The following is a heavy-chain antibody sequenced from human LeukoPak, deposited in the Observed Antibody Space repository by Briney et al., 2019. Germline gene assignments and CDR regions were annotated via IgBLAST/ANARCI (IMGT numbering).Heavy chain of an antibody. CDR1: GYTFTSYY. D-gene: IGHD1-26*01. CDR2: INPTGGST. V-gene: IGHV1-46*01. J-gene: IGHJ5*02. Sequence: GSVKVSCKASGYTFTSYYIHWVRQAPGQGLEWMGLINPTGGSTGYAQKFQGRVTMTRDMSTSTDYMELSSLRSEDTAIYYCARDNSVGDNAWWFDPWGQGTLVTVSS. CDR3: ARDNSVGDNAWWFDP.